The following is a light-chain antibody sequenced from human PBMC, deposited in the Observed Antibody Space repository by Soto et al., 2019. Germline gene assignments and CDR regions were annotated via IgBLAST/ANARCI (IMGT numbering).Light chain of an antibody. J-gene: IGLJ1*01. CDR2: EVT. CDR3: CSYTSSSTLYV. Sequence: QSVLTQPASVSGSPGQSITLSCTGTSSDVGFFNYVSWYQQHPGKAPKLMIYEVTNRPSGVSTRFSGSKSGNTASLSISGLQAEDEADYYCCSYTSSSTLYVFGTGTKLTVL. V-gene: IGLV2-14*01. CDR1: SSDVGFFNY.